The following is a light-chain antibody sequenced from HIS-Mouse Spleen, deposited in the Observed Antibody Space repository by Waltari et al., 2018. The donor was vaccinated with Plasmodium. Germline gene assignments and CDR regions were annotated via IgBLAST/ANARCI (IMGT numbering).Light chain of an antibody. CDR2: GAY. Sequence: EIVMTQSPATLSVSPGERATLSCRASQSVSSNLALYQQKTGQAPRLLIYGAYTRATGITARCSGSVSGTEFTLTISSMQSEDLAVYYCQQYNNWPYTFGQGTKLEIK. V-gene: IGKV3-15*01. J-gene: IGKJ2*01. CDR1: QSVSSN. CDR3: QQYNNWPYT.